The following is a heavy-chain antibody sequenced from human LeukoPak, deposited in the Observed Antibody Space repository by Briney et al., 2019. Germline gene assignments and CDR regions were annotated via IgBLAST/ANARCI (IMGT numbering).Heavy chain of an antibody. J-gene: IGHJ4*02. CDR1: GFTFSSYG. V-gene: IGHV3-30*02. CDR2: IRYDGSNK. Sequence: GXXLXLSCAASGFTFSSYGMHWVRQAPGKGLEWVAFIRYDGSNKYYADSVKGRFTISRDNSKNTLYLQMNSLRAEDTAVYYCAKDIFGDFWSGYYFDYWGQGTLVTVSS. CDR3: AKDIFGDFWSGYYFDY. D-gene: IGHD3-3*01.